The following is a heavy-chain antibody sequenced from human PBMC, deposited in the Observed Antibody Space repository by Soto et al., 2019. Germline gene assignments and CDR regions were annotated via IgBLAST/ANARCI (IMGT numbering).Heavy chain of an antibody. CDR3: ASARYSSSHNWFDP. V-gene: IGHV1-8*01. Sequence: QVQLVQSGAEVKKPGASVKVSCKTYGYTFTSYDINWVRQATGQGLEWMGWMNPNSGNTGYAQKFQGRVNMTRNNSISTAYMEVSSLRSEDTAVYYCASARYSSSHNWFDPWGQGTLVSVSS. CDR2: MNPNSGNT. J-gene: IGHJ5*02. D-gene: IGHD6-6*01. CDR1: GYTFTSYD.